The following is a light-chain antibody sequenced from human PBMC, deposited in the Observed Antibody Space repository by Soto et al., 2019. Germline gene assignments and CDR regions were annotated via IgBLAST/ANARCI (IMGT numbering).Light chain of an antibody. CDR3: QQYNSYPLT. CDR1: QAISSW. Sequence: DIQMTQSPSTLSGSVGDRVTIPCRASQAISSWLAWYQQKPGKAPKLLIYKASTLKSGVPSRFSGSGSGTEFTLTISSLQPDDFATYYCQQYNSYPLTFGGGTKVDIK. CDR2: KAS. J-gene: IGKJ4*01. V-gene: IGKV1-5*03.